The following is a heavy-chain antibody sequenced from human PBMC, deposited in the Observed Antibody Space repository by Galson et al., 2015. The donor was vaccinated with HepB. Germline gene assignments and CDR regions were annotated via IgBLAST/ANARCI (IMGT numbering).Heavy chain of an antibody. CDR2: IWYDGNLK. J-gene: IGHJ4*02. Sequence: CAASGFTFSSYGMHWVRQAPGKGLEWVAVIWYDGNLKYYADSVKGRFTISRDNSKNTLYLQINSLRAEDTAVYYCARGLEDWEPTLDYWGQGTLVTVSS. CDR3: ARGLEDWEPTLDY. V-gene: IGHV3-33*01. CDR1: GFTFSSYG. D-gene: IGHD3/OR15-3a*01.